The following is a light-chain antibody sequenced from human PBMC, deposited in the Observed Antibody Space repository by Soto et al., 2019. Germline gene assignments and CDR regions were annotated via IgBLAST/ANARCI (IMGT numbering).Light chain of an antibody. CDR3: QQYDSSPIT. Sequence: EIVLTQSPGTLSLSPGERATLSCRASQSVSRNYLAWYQQKPGQAPRLLIYGASSRATGIADKFSGGGSGTDFTLTISRLEPEDFAVYYCQQYDSSPITFGQGTKVEIK. V-gene: IGKV3-20*01. J-gene: IGKJ1*01. CDR1: QSVSRNY. CDR2: GAS.